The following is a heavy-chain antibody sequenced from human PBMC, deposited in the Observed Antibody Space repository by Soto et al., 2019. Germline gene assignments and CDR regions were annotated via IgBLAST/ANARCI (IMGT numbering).Heavy chain of an antibody. D-gene: IGHD3-10*01. CDR1: GGTFGNSA. CDR3: ARSYYGSVSYWFYGMDV. V-gene: IGHV1-69*06. Sequence: QVQLVQSGAEVKKPGSSVKVSCKASGGTFGNSAISWVRQAPGQGLEWMGGIIPSFATGNSAPEFQGRLTITADTSTTTAYMELSSLRSEDTAVYYCARSYYGSVSYWFYGMDVWGQGTTVTVSS. J-gene: IGHJ6*02. CDR2: IIPSFATG.